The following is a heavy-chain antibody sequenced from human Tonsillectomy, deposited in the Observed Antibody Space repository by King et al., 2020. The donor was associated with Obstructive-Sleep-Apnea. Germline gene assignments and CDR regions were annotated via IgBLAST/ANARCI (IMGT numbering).Heavy chain of an antibody. CDR3: ARVVGAIIY. Sequence: VQLVESGGGLVQPGGSVRLSCAASGFTVSSNYMSWVRQAPGKGLEWVSVNYIGGGTYYADSVKGRFTISRDTSKNTLYLQMNSLRAEDTAVYYCARVVGAIIYWGQGMLVTVSS. V-gene: IGHV3-66*01. CDR2: NYIGGGT. J-gene: IGHJ4*02. D-gene: IGHD1-26*01. CDR1: GFTVSSNY.